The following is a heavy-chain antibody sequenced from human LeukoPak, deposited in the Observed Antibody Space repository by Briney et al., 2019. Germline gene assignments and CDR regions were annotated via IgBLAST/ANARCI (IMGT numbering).Heavy chain of an antibody. V-gene: IGHV3-30*02. CDR3: ATSTYGDYVLDY. CDR1: GFTFSSYG. D-gene: IGHD4-17*01. Sequence: GGSLRLSCAASGFTFSSYGMHWVRQAPGKGLEWVTFIRYDGSNKYYADSVKGRFTISRDNSKNTLYLQMNSLRAEDTAVYYCATSTYGDYVLDYWGQGTLVTVSS. J-gene: IGHJ4*02. CDR2: IRYDGSNK.